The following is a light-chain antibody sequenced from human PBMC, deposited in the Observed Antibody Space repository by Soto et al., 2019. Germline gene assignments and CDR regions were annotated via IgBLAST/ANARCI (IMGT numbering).Light chain of an antibody. CDR3: QQSFGTFMYT. Sequence: DIQMTQSPSSLSASVGDRVTITCRASQSISTYLNWYQQKPGRAPKLLIYLASTLQSGVPSRFSGSGSGTDFTLTISSLQPEDFATYCCQQSFGTFMYTFGQGTKLEIK. CDR2: LAS. V-gene: IGKV1-39*01. J-gene: IGKJ2*01. CDR1: QSISTY.